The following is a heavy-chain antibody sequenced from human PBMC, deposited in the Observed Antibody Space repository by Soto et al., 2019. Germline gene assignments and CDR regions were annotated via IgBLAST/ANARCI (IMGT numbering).Heavy chain of an antibody. CDR2: INTGTGHT. CDR1: GYTFTSHG. J-gene: IGHJ5*02. V-gene: IGHV1-3*04. D-gene: IGHD1-26*01. CDR3: ARMRGLGASLWFGP. Sequence: QVHLVRSGAEVKKPGAAVKVSCKSSGYTFTSHGLHWVRQAPGQRLEWMGWINTGTGHTQYSERFQGRVTFSTDPAASTGYLEVSSLRSEDTAVYYCARMRGLGASLWFGPWGQGNLVTVSS.